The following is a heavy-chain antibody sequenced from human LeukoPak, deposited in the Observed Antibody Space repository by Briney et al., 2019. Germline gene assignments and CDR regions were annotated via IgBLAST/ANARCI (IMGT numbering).Heavy chain of an antibody. D-gene: IGHD5-18*01. V-gene: IGHV4-59*08. J-gene: IGHJ4*02. CDR2: IYCSGST. CDR1: GGSISSYY. CDR3: ASLGYSYGYVY. Sequence: PSETLSLTCTVSGGSISSYYWSWVRQPPGKGLEWIGYIYCSGSTNYNPSLKSRVTISVDTSKNQFSLKLSSVTAADTAVYYCASLGYSYGYVYWGQGTLVTVSS.